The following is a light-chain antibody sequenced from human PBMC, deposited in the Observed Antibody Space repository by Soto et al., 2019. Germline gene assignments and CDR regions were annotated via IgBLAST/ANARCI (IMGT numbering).Light chain of an antibody. J-gene: IGLJ1*01. Sequence: QAVLTQPPSASGTPGQRVTFSCSGSSSNIGTNAVSWYQQLPGAAPKLLTKSNDQRPSGVPDRFSGAKSGASASLAIRGLQSYDEADYYCAAWDDSLNGDVFGTGTKLTVL. V-gene: IGLV1-44*01. CDR3: AAWDDSLNGDV. CDR1: SSNIGTNA. CDR2: SND.